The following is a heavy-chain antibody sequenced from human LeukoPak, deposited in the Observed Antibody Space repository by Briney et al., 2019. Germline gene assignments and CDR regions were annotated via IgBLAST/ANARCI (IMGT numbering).Heavy chain of an antibody. J-gene: IGHJ4*02. CDR2: MNPNSGNT. D-gene: IGHD3-22*01. CDR1: GYTFTSYD. CDR3: ARGRFNYYDSSGSYYFDY. Sequence: ASVKVSCKASGYTFTSYDINWVRRAPGQGLEWMGWMNPNSGNTGYAQKFQGRVTITRNTSISTAYMELSSLRSEDTAVYYCARGRFNYYDSSGSYYFDYWGQGTLVTVSS. V-gene: IGHV1-8*03.